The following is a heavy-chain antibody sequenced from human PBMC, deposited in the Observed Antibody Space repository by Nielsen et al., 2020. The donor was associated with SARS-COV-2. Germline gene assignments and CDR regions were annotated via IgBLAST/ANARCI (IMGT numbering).Heavy chain of an antibody. CDR2: IYPGDSDT. V-gene: IGHV5-51*01. J-gene: IGHJ5*02. D-gene: IGHD6-6*01. CDR3: ARLPMYGAAREKLLGVVWGFDP. CDR1: GYSFTSYW. Sequence: GESLKISCKGSGYSFTSYWIGWVRQMPGKGLEWMGIIYPGDSDTRYSPSFQGQVTISADKSISTAYLPWSSLKASDTAMYYCARLPMYGAAREKLLGVVWGFDPWGQGTLVTVSS.